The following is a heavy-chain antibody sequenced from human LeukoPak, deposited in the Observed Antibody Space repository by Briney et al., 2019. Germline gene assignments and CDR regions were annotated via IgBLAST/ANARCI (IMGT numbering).Heavy chain of an antibody. Sequence: PSETLSVTCTVSGGSISSYYWSWIRQPPGKGLEWIGYIYYSGSTNYNPSLKSRVTISVDTSKNQFSLKLSSVTAADTAVYYCARTARSGFPDYWGQGTLVTVSS. J-gene: IGHJ4*02. V-gene: IGHV4-59*08. CDR1: GGSISSYY. CDR2: IYYSGST. CDR3: ARTARSGFPDY. D-gene: IGHD3-3*01.